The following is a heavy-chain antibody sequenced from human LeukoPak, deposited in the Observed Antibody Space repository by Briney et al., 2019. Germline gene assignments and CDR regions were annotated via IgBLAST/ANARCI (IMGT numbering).Heavy chain of an antibody. D-gene: IGHD5-18*01. CDR2: IYYNGNT. CDR1: GDSISSSSYY. V-gene: IGHV4-39*01. CDR3: ARHRKVDTAGDD. J-gene: IGHJ4*02. Sequence: SETLSLTCSVSGDSISSSSYYWSWIRQSPGKGLEWIGSIYYNGNTYYNPPLKSRLTIALDTSRNQFSLKLTSVTAADTAVYFCARHRKVDTAGDDWGQGTLVTVSS.